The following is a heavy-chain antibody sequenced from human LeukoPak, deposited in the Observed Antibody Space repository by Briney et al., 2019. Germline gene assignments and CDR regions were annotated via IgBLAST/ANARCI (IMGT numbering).Heavy chain of an antibody. Sequence: SETLSLTCSVPGGSISPYFWSWVRQPARKGLEWIGRIYSTGRSTYNSSLESRVTMSVNKSKNQLSLNLTSVTAADTAVYYCARVAVATTYFDYWGQGTLVTVSS. CDR2: IYSTGRS. J-gene: IGHJ4*02. D-gene: IGHD5-12*01. CDR3: ARVAVATTYFDY. V-gene: IGHV4-4*07. CDR1: GGSISPYF.